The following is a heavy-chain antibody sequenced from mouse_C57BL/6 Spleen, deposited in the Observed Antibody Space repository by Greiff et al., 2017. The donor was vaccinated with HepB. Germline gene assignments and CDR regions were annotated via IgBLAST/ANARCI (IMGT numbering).Heavy chain of an antibody. Sequence: VQLQQPGAELVKPGASVKVSCKASGYTFTSYWMHWVKQRPGQGLEWIGRIHPSDSDTNYNQKFKGKATLTVDKSSSTAYMQRSSLTSEDSAVYYCAMGGYYPDYYAMDYWGQGTSVTVSS. V-gene: IGHV1-74*01. D-gene: IGHD2-3*01. CDR3: AMGGYYPDYYAMDY. J-gene: IGHJ4*01. CDR2: IHPSDSDT. CDR1: GYTFTSYW.